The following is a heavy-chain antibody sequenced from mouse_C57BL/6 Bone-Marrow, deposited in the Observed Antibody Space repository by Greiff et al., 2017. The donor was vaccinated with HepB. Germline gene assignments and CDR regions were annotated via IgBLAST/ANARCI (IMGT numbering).Heavy chain of an antibody. D-gene: IGHD3-2*02. V-gene: IGHV1-81*01. Sequence: QVQLQQSGAELARPGASVKLSCKASGYTFTSYGISWVKQRTGQGLEWIGEIYPRSGNTYYNEKFKGKATLTADKSSSTAYMELRSLTSEDSAVYFCARSGSPRNVDYWGQGTTRTVSS. CDR1: GYTFTSYG. CDR3: ARSGSPRNVDY. CDR2: IYPRSGNT. J-gene: IGHJ2*01.